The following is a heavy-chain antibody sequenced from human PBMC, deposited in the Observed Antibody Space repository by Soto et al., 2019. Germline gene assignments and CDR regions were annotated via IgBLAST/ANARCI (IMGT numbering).Heavy chain of an antibody. Sequence: QVQLVQSGAEVKKPGASVKISCEASGYTFINYYMHWVRQAPEQGFEWMGRISPKSGGTNYAQKLQGRVSMTWETALKPVYMERSSLMSEDTAVYYCARPPGYISDWYYFDLWGQGTQVTVSS. CDR2: ISPKSGGT. V-gene: IGHV1-2*02. J-gene: IGHJ4*02. CDR1: GYTFINYY. CDR3: ARPPGYISDWYYFDL. D-gene: IGHD3-9*01.